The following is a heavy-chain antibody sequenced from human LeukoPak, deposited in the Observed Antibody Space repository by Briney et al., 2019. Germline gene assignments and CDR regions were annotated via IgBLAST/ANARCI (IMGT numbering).Heavy chain of an antibody. J-gene: IGHJ4*02. V-gene: IGHV3-23*01. Sequence: GGSLRLSCAASGFTFSISVMSWVRQAPGKGLEWVSAITGRGGSTYYADSVKGRFTISRDNSKSTLYLQMNSLRADDSAVYYCAKDDSTVTTYYWGQETLVTVSS. CDR3: AKDDSTVTTYY. CDR2: ITGRGGST. CDR1: GFTFSISV. D-gene: IGHD4-17*01.